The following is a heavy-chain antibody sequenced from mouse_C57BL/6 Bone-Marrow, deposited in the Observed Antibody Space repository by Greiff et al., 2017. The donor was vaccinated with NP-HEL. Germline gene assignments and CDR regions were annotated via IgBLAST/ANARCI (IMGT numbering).Heavy chain of an antibody. D-gene: IGHD1-1*01. CDR3: SEDSAVYYGALPYYGSPSPYAMDY. V-gene: IGHV1-87*01. CDR1: YTFSRRVH. Sequence: QVQLQQSGPELARPWASVKISCQAFYTFSRRVHFAIRDTNYWMQWVKQRPGQGLEWIGAIYPGNGDTSYNQKFKGKATLTAEQSSSTAYMQLSSLTSEDSAVYYGALPYYGSPSPYAMDYWGQGTSVTVSS. J-gene: IGHJ4*01. CDR2: GQGLEWIG.